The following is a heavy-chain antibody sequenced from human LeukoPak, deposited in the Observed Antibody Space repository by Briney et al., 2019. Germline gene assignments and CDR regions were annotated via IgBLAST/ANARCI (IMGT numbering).Heavy chain of an antibody. CDR2: IYISGTT. V-gene: IGHV4-4*07. CDR3: ARLPHNSIWYFD. J-gene: IGHJ4*02. Sequence: PSETLSLTCTVSGGSISNYYWSWIRQPAGKGLEWIGHIYISGTTNYNPSLKSRVTISVDKSKNQFSLNLRSVTAADTAVYYCARLPHNSIWYFDFGARGPWSPSPQ. D-gene: IGHD3-3*02. CDR1: GGSISNYY.